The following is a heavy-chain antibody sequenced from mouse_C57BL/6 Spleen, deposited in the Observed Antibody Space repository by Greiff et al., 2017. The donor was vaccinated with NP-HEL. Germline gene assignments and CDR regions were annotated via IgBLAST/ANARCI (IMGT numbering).Heavy chain of an antibody. J-gene: IGHJ3*01. CDR3: TREQKDYSNCYWFAY. V-gene: IGHV1-5*01. CDR1: GYTFTSYW. CDR2: IYPGNSDT. D-gene: IGHD2-5*01. Sequence: VQLQQSGTVLARPGASVKMSCKTSGYTFTSYWMHWVKQRPGQGLEWIGAIYPGNSDTSYNQKFKGKAKLTAVTSASTAYMELSNLTNEDSAVYYCTREQKDYSNCYWFAYWGQGTLVTVSA.